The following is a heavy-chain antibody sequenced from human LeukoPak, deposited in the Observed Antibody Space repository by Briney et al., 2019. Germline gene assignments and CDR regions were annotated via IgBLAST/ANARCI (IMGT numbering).Heavy chain of an antibody. CDR1: GGSVSSGTYY. D-gene: IGHD3-22*01. CDR2: IYYSGNT. CDR3: ARDRYHYDSSGYYFDH. Sequence: KPSETLSLTCTVSGGSVSSGTYYWSWIRRPPGRGLEWIGYIYYSGNTNYNPSLKSRVTISVDTSKNQLSLKLSSVTAADTAVYYCARDRYHYDSSGYYFDHWGQGTLVTVSS. V-gene: IGHV4-61*01. J-gene: IGHJ4*02.